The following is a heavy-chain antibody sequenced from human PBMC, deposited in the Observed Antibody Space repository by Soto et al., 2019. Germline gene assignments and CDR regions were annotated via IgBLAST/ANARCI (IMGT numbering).Heavy chain of an antibody. CDR1: GYTFTGYY. V-gene: IGHV1-2*04. D-gene: IGHD3-22*01. J-gene: IGHJ6*01. Sequence: ASVKVSCKASGYTFTGYYMHWVRQAPGQGLEWMGWINPNSGGTNYAQKFQGWVTMTRDTSISTAYMELSRLRSDDTAVYYCAREGYYYDSSGYYTYYYGMEVWGQRTTVIVSS. CDR3: AREGYYYDSSGYYTYYYGMEV. CDR2: INPNSGGT.